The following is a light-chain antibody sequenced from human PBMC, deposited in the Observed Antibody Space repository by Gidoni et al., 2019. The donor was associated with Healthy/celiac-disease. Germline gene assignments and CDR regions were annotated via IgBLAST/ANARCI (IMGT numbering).Light chain of an antibody. Sequence: SYELTQPPSVSVSPGQTASITCSGDKLGDKYACWYQQKPGQSPLLVIYQDSKRPSGIPERFSGSNSGNTAPLTISGTQAMDEADYSCQAWDSSTGVVFGGGTKLTVL. CDR1: KLGDKY. V-gene: IGLV3-1*01. J-gene: IGLJ2*01. CDR3: QAWDSSTGVV. CDR2: QDS.